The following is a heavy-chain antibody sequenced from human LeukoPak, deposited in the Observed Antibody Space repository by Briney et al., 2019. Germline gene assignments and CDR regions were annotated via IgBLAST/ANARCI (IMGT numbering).Heavy chain of an antibody. D-gene: IGHD2-15*01. V-gene: IGHV3-23*01. J-gene: IGHJ4*02. CDR3: AKATSHCSGGSCYSSSDY. CDR1: GFTFSIYA. CDR2: ISGSGGST. Sequence: PGGSLRLSCAASGFTFSIYAMSWVRQAPGKGLEWVSGISGSGGSTYYADSVKGRFTISRDSSKNTLYLQMNSLRAEDTAVYYCAKATSHCSGGSCYSSSDYWGQGTLVTVSS.